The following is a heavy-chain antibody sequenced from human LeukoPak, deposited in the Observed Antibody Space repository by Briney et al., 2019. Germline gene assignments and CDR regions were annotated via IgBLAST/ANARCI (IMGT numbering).Heavy chain of an antibody. V-gene: IGHV3-53*01. Sequence: PGGSLRHSCAASGFTVSSNYMSWVRQAPGKGLEWVSVIYSGGSTYYADSVKGRFTISRDNSKNTLYLQMNSLRAEDTAVYYCASSWYRYLVDYWGQGTLVTVSS. D-gene: IGHD6-13*01. CDR2: IYSGGST. CDR1: GFTVSSNY. CDR3: ASSWYRYLVDY. J-gene: IGHJ4*02.